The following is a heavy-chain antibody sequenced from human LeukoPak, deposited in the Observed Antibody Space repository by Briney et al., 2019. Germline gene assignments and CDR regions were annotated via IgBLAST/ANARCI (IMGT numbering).Heavy chain of an antibody. CDR2: ISAYNGDT. CDR1: GYTFSSYG. V-gene: IGHV1-18*01. Sequence: ASVKVSCKASGYTFSSYGISWVRQAPGQGLEWMGWISAYNGDTHYAQKFQGRVTMTTDTSTSTAYMELSRLRSDDTAVYYCARVWGHSSSSMDYWGQGTLVTVSS. CDR3: ARVWGHSSSSMDY. D-gene: IGHD6-6*01. J-gene: IGHJ4*02.